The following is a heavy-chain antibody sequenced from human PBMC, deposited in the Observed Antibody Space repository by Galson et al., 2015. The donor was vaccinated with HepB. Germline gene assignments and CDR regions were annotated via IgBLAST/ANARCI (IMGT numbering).Heavy chain of an antibody. J-gene: IGHJ6*03. CDR3: AKDSRMFTGSYSAYYYYMDV. D-gene: IGHD1-26*01. CDR1: GFTFDDYA. V-gene: IGHV3-9*01. Sequence: SLRLSCAASGFTFDDYAMHWVRQAPGEGLEWASGISWNSGSIGYADSVKGRFTISRDNAKNSLYLQMNSLRSEDTALYYCAKDSRMFTGSYSAYYYYMDVWGKGTTVTVSS. CDR2: ISWNSGSI.